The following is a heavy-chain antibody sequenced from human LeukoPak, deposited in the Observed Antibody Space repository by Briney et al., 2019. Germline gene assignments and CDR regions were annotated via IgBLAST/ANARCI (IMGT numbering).Heavy chain of an antibody. CDR2: ISYDGSNK. D-gene: IGHD6-13*01. Sequence: GGSLRLSCAASGFTFSSYAMHWVRQAPGKGLEWVAVISYDGSNKYYADSVKGRFTVSRDNSKNTLYLQMNSLRAEDTAVYYCARGPQTNSSSCPNFDYWGQGTLVTVSS. CDR1: GFTFSSYA. J-gene: IGHJ4*02. V-gene: IGHV3-30-3*01. CDR3: ARGPQTNSSSCPNFDY.